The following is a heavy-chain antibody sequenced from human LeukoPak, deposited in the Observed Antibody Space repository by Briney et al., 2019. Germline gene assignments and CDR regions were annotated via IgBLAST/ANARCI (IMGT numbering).Heavy chain of an antibody. CDR1: GGSISSYY. CDR2: IYTSGST. D-gene: IGHD3-10*01. Sequence: SETLSLTCTVSGGSISSYYWSWIRQPAGKGLEWIGRIYTSGSTNYNPSLKSRVTMSVDTSKNQFSLKLSSVTAADTAVYYCARGDHGSGSYYPSYYYYYYGMDVWGKGTTVTVSS. J-gene: IGHJ6*04. CDR3: ARGDHGSGSYYPSYYYYYYGMDV. V-gene: IGHV4-4*07.